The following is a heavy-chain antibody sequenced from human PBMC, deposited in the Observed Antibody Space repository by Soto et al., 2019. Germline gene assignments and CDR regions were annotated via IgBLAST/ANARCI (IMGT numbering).Heavy chain of an antibody. CDR1: GGSFSGYY. CDR3: ARGDPRIAAAGREGYDFDY. D-gene: IGHD6-13*01. Sequence: QVQLQQWGAGLLKPSETLSLTCAVYGGSFSGYYWSWIRQPPGKGLEWIGEINHSGSTNYNPSLKSRVTISVDTSKNQFSLKLSSVNAADTAVYDCARGDPRIAAAGREGYDFDYWGQGTLVTVSS. V-gene: IGHV4-34*01. J-gene: IGHJ4*02. CDR2: INHSGST.